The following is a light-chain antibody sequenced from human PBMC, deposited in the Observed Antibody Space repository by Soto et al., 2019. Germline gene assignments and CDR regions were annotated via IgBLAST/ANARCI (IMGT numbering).Light chain of an antibody. CDR3: QQRGSWPAT. CDR2: DAS. Sequence: EILLTQSPAIVSLSPCEIATLSCRASQSVNNFFAWYQQKPGQAPRLLIYDASYRTPGIPARFSGSGSGTDFTLTISSLEAEDSAVYYCQQRGSWPATFGPGTKVDIK. CDR1: QSVNNF. J-gene: IGKJ3*01. V-gene: IGKV3-11*01.